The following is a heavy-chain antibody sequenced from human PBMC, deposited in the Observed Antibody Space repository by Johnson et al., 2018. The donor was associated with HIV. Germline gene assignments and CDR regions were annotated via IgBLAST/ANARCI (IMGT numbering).Heavy chain of an antibody. D-gene: IGHD2-8*01. CDR1: GFTFSSYD. Sequence: LESGGGLVQPGGSLRLSCAASGFTFSSYDMHWVRQATGKGLEWVSAIGTAGDTYYPGSVKGRFTISRENAKNSLYLQMNSLRAGDTAVYYCARVTNSDAFDIWGQGTMVTVSS. V-gene: IGHV3-13*01. CDR3: ARVTNSDAFDI. CDR2: IGTAGDT. J-gene: IGHJ3*02.